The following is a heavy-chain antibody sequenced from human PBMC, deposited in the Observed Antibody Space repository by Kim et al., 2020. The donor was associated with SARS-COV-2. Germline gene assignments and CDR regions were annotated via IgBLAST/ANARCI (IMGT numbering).Heavy chain of an antibody. CDR1: GFTFGDYG. Sequence: GGSLRLSCAASGFTFGDYGMHWVRQAPGKGLEWVSGINWNSGSIDYADSVKGRFTISRDNAKNSLYLQMNSLRAEDTALYYCSKENHGSGLYYFDYWAQGTLVTVSS. D-gene: IGHD3-10*01. J-gene: IGHJ4*02. V-gene: IGHV3-9*01. CDR2: INWNSGSI. CDR3: SKENHGSGLYYFDY.